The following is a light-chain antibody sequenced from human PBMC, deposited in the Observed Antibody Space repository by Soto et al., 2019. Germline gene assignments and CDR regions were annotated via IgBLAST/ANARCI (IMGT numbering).Light chain of an antibody. V-gene: IGLV2-14*01. CDR2: DVT. CDR3: SSFTLSTYV. Sequence: QSALTQPASVSGSPGQSITISCTGTSRDVGGYNYVSWYQHYPDKAPKLIIYDVTSRPSGVSDRFSGSKSGNTASLTISGLQTDDEAHYYCSSFTLSTYVFGSGTKVTVL. CDR1: SRDVGGYNY. J-gene: IGLJ1*01.